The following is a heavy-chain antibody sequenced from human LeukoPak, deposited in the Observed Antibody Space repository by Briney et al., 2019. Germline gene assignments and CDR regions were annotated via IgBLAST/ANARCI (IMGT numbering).Heavy chain of an antibody. J-gene: IGHJ3*02. CDR2: INHSGST. CDR1: GGSFSGYY. Sequence: PSETLSLTCAVYGGSFSGYYWSWIRQPPGKGLEWIGEINHSGSTNYNPSLKSRVTISVDTSKNQFSLKLSSVTAADTAVYYCARDGDYDILTGYYKGAFDIWGQGTMVTVSS. CDR3: ARDGDYDILTGYYKGAFDI. V-gene: IGHV4-34*01. D-gene: IGHD3-9*01.